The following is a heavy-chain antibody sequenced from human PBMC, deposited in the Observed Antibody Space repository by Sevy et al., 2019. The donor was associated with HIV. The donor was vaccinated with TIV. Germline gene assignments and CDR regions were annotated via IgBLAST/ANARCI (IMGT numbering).Heavy chain of an antibody. CDR1: RLTFSSYW. V-gene: IGHV3-7*01. CDR3: ARVSSIYYDRGYFYAMDV. Sequence: GGSLRLSCAASRLTFSSYWMSWIRQAPGKGLEWVADINQDGSEKYHLDSVKGRFTISRDNAKNSLYLQMSSLRAEDSSVYFCARVSSIYYDRGYFYAMDVWGQGTTVTVSS. J-gene: IGHJ6*02. CDR2: INQDGSEK. D-gene: IGHD3-22*01.